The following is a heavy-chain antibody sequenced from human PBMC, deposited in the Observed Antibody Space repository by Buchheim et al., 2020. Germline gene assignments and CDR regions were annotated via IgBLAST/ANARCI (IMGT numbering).Heavy chain of an antibody. J-gene: IGHJ4*02. CDR1: GLIFSKYR. CDR3: ARGSNGWYETALWD. V-gene: IGHV3-74*03. D-gene: IGHD6-19*01. CDR2: ISTDGSDT. Sequence: EVLLVESGGGVIQPGGSLRLSCVASGLIFSKYRMHWVRQVPGRGPEWISRISTDGSDTMYADSVKGRFTISRDNAKNMMYLEMTSLSTEDTAFYYCARGSNGWYETALWDWGKGT.